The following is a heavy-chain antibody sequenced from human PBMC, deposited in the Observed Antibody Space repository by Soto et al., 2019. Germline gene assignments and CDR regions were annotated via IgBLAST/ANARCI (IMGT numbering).Heavy chain of an antibody. Sequence: SETLSLTCTVSGGSISSYYGSWIRQPAGKGLEWVGRIYTSGSTNHNPSLKSRVTMSVDTSKNQFSLKLSSVTAADTAVYYCARAPYDILTGYSSYYYYYGMDVWGQGTTVTVSS. D-gene: IGHD3-9*01. J-gene: IGHJ6*02. V-gene: IGHV4-4*07. CDR1: GGSISSYY. CDR3: ARAPYDILTGYSSYYYYYGMDV. CDR2: IYTSGST.